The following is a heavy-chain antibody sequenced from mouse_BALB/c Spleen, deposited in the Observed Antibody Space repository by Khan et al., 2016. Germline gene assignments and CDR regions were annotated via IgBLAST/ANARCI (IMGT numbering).Heavy chain of an antibody. CDR3: ARTDRRVYFDY. Sequence: QVRLQQSGAELMKPGASVKISCKATGYTFSSYWIEWVKQRPGHGLEWIGEILPGSGSTNYNEKFRGKATFTAATSSNTAYLQLSSLTSEDSAVHYCARTDRRVYFDYWGQGTTLTVSS. CDR1: GYTFSSYW. CDR2: ILPGSGST. V-gene: IGHV1-9*01. J-gene: IGHJ2*01.